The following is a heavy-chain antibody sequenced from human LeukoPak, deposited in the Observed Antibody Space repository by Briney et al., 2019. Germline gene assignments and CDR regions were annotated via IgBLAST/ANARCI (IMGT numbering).Heavy chain of an antibody. J-gene: IGHJ4*02. V-gene: IGHV3-7*01. CDR1: RFTLSNYW. Sequence: PGGSLRLSCADSRFTLSNYWMSWVRQAPGKGLEWVANIKQDGSETYYVDSVKGRFTISRDNAKNSLSLQMNSLRAEDTAVYYCARQRGSGCLDYWGQGTLVTVSS. D-gene: IGHD6-19*01. CDR3: ARQRGSGCLDY. CDR2: IKQDGSET.